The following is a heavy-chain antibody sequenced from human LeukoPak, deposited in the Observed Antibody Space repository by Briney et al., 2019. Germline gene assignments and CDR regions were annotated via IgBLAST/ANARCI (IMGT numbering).Heavy chain of an antibody. J-gene: IGHJ4*02. CDR3: ARTFSYGSGTFDY. CDR2: INPNSGGT. V-gene: IGHV1-2*02. CDR1: GYSFTAYY. D-gene: IGHD3-10*01. Sequence: ASVKVSCKASGYSFTAYYMHWVRQAPGQGLEWMGWINPNSGGTNYAQKFQGRVTMTRDTSITTAYMEMSRLRSDDTALYYCARTFSYGSGTFDYWGQGTLVTVSS.